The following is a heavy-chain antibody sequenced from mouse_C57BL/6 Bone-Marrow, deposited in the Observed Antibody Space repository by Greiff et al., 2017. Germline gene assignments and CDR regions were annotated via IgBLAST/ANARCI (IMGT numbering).Heavy chain of an antibody. Sequence: QVQLQQPGAELVMPGASAKLSCKASGYTFTSYWMHWVKQRPGQGLEWIGEIDPSDSYTNYNQKFKGKSTLTVDKSSSTAYMQLSSLTSEDSAVYYCARDWDKNFDYWGQGTTLTVSS. J-gene: IGHJ2*01. CDR1: GYTFTSYW. CDR2: IDPSDSYT. V-gene: IGHV1-69*01. CDR3: ARDWDKNFDY. D-gene: IGHD4-1*01.